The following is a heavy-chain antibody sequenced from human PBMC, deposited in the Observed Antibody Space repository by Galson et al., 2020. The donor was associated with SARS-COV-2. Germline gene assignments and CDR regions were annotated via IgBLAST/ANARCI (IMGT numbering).Heavy chain of an antibody. CDR1: GYTLTEFS. CDR2: FDPEDADT. D-gene: IGHD6-13*01. V-gene: IGHV1-24*01. J-gene: IGHJ6*02. CDR3: ATSLPIAASAIPYYYYYYGMDV. Sequence: ASVKVSCKVSGYTLTEFSMHWVRQPPGKGLKWMGGFDPEDADTINAQKFQGRVTMTEDTSTDTAYMELSSLRSEDTAVYYCATSLPIAASAIPYYYYYYGMDVWGQGTTVTVS.